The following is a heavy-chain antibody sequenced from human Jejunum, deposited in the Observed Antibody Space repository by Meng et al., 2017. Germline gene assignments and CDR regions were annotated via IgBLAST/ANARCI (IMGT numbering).Heavy chain of an antibody. CDR1: GFSFDTYS. V-gene: IGHV3-21*01. CDR3: ARGSISIKRYDF. CDR2: IDSSGNYI. D-gene: IGHD2-2*01. J-gene: IGHJ4*02. Sequence: GESLKISCAASGFSFDTYSMNWVRQAPGRGLEWVSSIDSSGNYIYYADSAKGRFTISRDNAKNSLYLEMNSLRVEDTAVYYCARGSISIKRYDFWGQGTPVTVSS.